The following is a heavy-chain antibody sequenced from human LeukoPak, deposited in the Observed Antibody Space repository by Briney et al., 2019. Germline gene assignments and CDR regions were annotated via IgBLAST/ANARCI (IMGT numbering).Heavy chain of an antibody. V-gene: IGHV3-23*01. J-gene: IGHJ6*04. CDR1: GFTLSSYA. D-gene: IGHD3-10*01. CDR3: AKDGNYYGSGSYGYGMDV. CDR2: ISGSGGST. Sequence: GGSLRLSCAASGFTLSSYAMGWVRQAPGRGLEWVSAISGSGGSTYYADPVKGPFTISRDNSKNTLYLQINSLRAEDTAVYYCAKDGNYYGSGSYGYGMDVWGKGTTVTVSS.